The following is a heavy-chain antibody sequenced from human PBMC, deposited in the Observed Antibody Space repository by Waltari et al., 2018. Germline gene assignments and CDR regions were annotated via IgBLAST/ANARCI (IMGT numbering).Heavy chain of an antibody. Sequence: QVQLQESGPGLVKPSETLSLTCTVSGGSISSYYWSWIRQPAGKGLEWIGRIYTSGSTNYNPSLKSHVTMSVDTSKTEFSLKLSSVTAADTAVYYCARERFVVVPAAIYSWFDPWGQGTLVTVSS. CDR2: IYTSGST. CDR3: ARERFVVVPAAIYSWFDP. J-gene: IGHJ5*02. D-gene: IGHD2-2*02. V-gene: IGHV4-4*07. CDR1: GGSISSYY.